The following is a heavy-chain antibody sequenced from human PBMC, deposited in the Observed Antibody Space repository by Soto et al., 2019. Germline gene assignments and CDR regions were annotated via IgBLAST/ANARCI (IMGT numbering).Heavy chain of an antibody. CDR2: INHSGST. D-gene: IGHD2-15*01. CDR3: ARDLHCSGGSCYGTPGAFDI. CDR1: GGSFSGYY. V-gene: IGHV4-34*01. Sequence: SETLSLTCAVYGGSFSGYYWSWIRQPPGKGLEWIGEINHSGSTNYNPSLKSRVTISVDTSKNQFSLKLSSVTAADTAFYYCARDLHCSGGSCYGTPGAFDIWGQGTMVTVSS. J-gene: IGHJ3*02.